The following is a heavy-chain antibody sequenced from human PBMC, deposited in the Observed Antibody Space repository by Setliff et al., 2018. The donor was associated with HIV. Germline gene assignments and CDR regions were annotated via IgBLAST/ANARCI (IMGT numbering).Heavy chain of an antibody. V-gene: IGHV1-18*01. CDR2: ISVNTDNT. CDR3: ARVSGSYYPLDY. CDR1: GYTFTSYA. J-gene: IGHJ4*02. Sequence: ASVKVSCKASGYTFTSYAISWVRQAPGQGLEWMGWISVNTDNTNYAQKLQDRVTMTTDTSTGTAYMELRSLRSDDTAPYYCARVSGSYYPLDYWGQGTLVTAPQ. D-gene: IGHD1-26*01.